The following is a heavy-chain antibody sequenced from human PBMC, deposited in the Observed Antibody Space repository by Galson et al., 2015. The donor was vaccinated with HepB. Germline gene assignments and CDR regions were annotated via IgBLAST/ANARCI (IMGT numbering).Heavy chain of an antibody. CDR2: IYWDDDK. CDR3: AHSVAATDYYYYGMDV. Sequence: PALVNPTQTLTLTCTFSGFSLSTSGVGVGWIRQPPGRALEWLALIYWDDDKRYSPSLKSRLTITKDTSKNQVVLTMTNMDPVDTATYYCAHSVAATDYYYYGMDVWGQGTTVTVSS. J-gene: IGHJ6*02. D-gene: IGHD6-13*01. CDR1: GFSLSTSGVG. V-gene: IGHV2-5*02.